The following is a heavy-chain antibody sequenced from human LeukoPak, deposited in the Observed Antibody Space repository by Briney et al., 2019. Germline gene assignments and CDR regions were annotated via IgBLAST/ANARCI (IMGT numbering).Heavy chain of an antibody. CDR1: GGSISSSSYY. CDR3: ARNHESSGSYSVFDY. CDR2: IYYTGTT. D-gene: IGHD3-22*01. Sequence: SETLSLTCTVSGGSISSSSYYWGWIRQPPGKGLEWIGSIYYTGTTYYNPSLKSRVTISVDTSKNQFSLNLNSMTAADTAVYYCARNHESSGSYSVFDYWGQGTLVTVS. V-gene: IGHV4-39*01. J-gene: IGHJ4*02.